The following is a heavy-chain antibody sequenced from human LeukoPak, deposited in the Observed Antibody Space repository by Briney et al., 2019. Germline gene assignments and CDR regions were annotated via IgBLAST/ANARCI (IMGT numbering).Heavy chain of an antibody. J-gene: IGHJ6*02. V-gene: IGHV4-34*01. Sequence: PSETLSLTCAVYGGSFSGYYWSWIRQPPGKGLEWIGEINHSGSTNYNPSLKSRVTISVDTSKNQFSLKLSSVTAADTAVYYCASGVYGMDVWGQGTTVTVSS. CDR2: INHSGST. CDR3: ASGVYGMDV. CDR1: GGSFSGYY.